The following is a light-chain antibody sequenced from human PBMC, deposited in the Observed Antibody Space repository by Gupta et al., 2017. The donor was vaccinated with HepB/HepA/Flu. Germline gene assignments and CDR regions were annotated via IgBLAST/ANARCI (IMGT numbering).Light chain of an antibody. CDR2: KNS. V-gene: IGKV2-24*01. CDR1: QRRVHSDGNTY. Sequence: DLVMTQPPLSSPVTLVQPASISCRSSQRRVHSDGNTYLRWFQQKTGQPPRIRIYKNSNRGSGVPDRISGSGAGTDDTLKNSRVEDEDVGGDYCRKESKLPWTFGQGTKLEIK. J-gene: IGKJ2*01. CDR3: RKESKLPWT.